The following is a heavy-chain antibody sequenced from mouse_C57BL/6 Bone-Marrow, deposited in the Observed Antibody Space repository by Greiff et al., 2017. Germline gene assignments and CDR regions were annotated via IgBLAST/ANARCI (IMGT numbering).Heavy chain of an antibody. J-gene: IGHJ3*01. Sequence: QVQLKQPGAELVKPGASVKLSCKASGYTFTSYWMHWVKQRPGQGLEWIGMIHPNSGSTNYNEKFKSMATLTVDKSSSTAYMQLSSLPSEVSAVYYCARDYYVPSWFAYWGQGTLVTVSA. CDR2: IHPNSGST. D-gene: IGHD1-1*01. CDR1: GYTFTSYW. CDR3: ARDYYVPSWFAY. V-gene: IGHV1-64*01.